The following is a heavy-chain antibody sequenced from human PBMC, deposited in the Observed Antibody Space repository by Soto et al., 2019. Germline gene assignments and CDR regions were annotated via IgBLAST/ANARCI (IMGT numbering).Heavy chain of an antibody. CDR2: IYWDDDK. V-gene: IGHV2-5*02. CDR1: GFSLTTSRVG. J-gene: IGHJ3*01. D-gene: IGHD3-16*01. Sequence: QITLTESGPMLVKPTQTLTLTCTFSGFSLTTSRVGVGWIRQPPGKALEWLAVIYWDDDKRYSPSQRSRVTSAQDTPRNQVVLTKTNLDAVDTGTYYCARVIMTYGGVAECDAFDAWGQGTTVTVSS. CDR3: ARVIMTYGGVAECDAFDA.